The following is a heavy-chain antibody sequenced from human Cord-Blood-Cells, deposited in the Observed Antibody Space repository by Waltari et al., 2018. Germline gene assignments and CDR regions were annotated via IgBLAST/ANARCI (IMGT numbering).Heavy chain of an antibody. V-gene: IGHV4-59*08. CDR2: IYYSGST. Sequence: QVQLQESGPALVKPSETLSLTCPVSGGSISSYYWSWIRQPPGKGLEWIGYIYYSGSTNYNPSLKSRVTISVDTSKNQFALKLSSVTAADTAVYYCARQAYRVAVAGTEYWFDPWGQGTLVTVSS. CDR1: GGSISSYY. J-gene: IGHJ5*02. D-gene: IGHD6-19*01. CDR3: ARQAYRVAVAGTEYWFDP.